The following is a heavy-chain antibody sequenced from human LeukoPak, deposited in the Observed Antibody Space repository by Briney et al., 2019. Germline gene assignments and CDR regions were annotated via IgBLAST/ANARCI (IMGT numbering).Heavy chain of an antibody. J-gene: IGHJ6*03. V-gene: IGHV3-30*02. CDR3: AKEYGYDYNYFYSMDV. CDR2: IRYDGSNK. D-gene: IGHD1-1*01. CDR1: GFTFSSYG. Sequence: PGGSLRLSCAASGFTFSSYGIHWVRQAPGKGLEWVAFIRYDGSNKYHADSVKGRFTISRDNSKTPVYLQMNSLRAEDTAVYFCAKEYGYDYNYFYSMDVWGKGTTVTISS.